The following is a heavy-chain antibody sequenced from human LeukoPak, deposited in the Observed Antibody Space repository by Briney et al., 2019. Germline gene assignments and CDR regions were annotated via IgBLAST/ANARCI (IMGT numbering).Heavy chain of an antibody. CDR1: GFTFSRYS. J-gene: IGHJ5*02. D-gene: IGHD2-21*01. CDR3: ARDNWVAIPGLYAP. Sequence: GESLRLSCAASGFTFSRYSFHWVRQAPGKGLEWVAKIGTIGSNVDYADSVKGRFTIFRDNAKNSLYLQMNSLRDEDTAVYYCARDNWVAIPGLYAPWGQGTLVTVSS. CDR2: IGTIGSNV. V-gene: IGHV3-48*02.